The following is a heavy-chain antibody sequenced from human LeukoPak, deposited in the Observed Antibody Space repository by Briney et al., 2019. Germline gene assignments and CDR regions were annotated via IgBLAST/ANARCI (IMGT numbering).Heavy chain of an antibody. Sequence: ASVKVSCKASGYIFIDYEINWMRQATGQGLEWMGWMNPKSGDTGYEQKFQGRVTITRDSSISTVYMELSSLRSEDTALYYCARGRYMDVWGKGTTVTVSS. CDR3: ARGRYMDV. CDR1: GYIFIDYE. V-gene: IGHV1-8*03. CDR2: MNPKSGDT. J-gene: IGHJ6*03.